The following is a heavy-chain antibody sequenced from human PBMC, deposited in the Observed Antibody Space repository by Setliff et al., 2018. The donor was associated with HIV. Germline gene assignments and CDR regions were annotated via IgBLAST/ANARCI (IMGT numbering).Heavy chain of an antibody. CDR3: ARGATLLPGYSDRWEYFYMDV. D-gene: IGHD5-12*01. Sequence: ASETLSLTCTVSGGSISSYYWSWIRQPPGKGLEWIGYIYTSGSTNYNPSLKSRATISVDTSKNQFSLRLNSVTAADTAVYYCARGATLLPGYSDRWEYFYMDVWGKGTTVTVSS. CDR1: GGSISSYY. CDR2: IYTSGST. V-gene: IGHV4-4*09. J-gene: IGHJ6*03.